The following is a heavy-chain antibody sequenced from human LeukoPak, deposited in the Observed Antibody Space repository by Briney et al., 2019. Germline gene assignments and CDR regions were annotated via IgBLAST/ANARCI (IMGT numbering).Heavy chain of an antibody. CDR3: ARDYYDSSGYYFGYYYYYYMDV. Sequence: SETLSLTCTVSGGSISSHYWSWIRQPPGKGLEWIGYIYYRGSTNYNPSLKSRVTISVDTSKNQFSLKLSSVTAADTAVYYCARDYYDSSGYYFGYYYYYYMDVWGKGTTVTVSS. J-gene: IGHJ6*03. D-gene: IGHD3-22*01. CDR1: GGSISSHY. CDR2: IYYRGST. V-gene: IGHV4-59*11.